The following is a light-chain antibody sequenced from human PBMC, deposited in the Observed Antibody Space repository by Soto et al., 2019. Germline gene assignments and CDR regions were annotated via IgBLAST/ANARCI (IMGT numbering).Light chain of an antibody. V-gene: IGLV3-1*01. J-gene: IGLJ2*01. CDR2: QHS. CDR3: QAWDSSTVV. Sequence: SYDLTQPPSVSVSPGQTASITCSGDKLGDKYACWYQQKPGQSPVLVIYQHSKRPSGIPERFSGSNSGNTATLTISGTQAMDEADYYCQAWDSSTVVFGGGTKLTVL. CDR1: KLGDKY.